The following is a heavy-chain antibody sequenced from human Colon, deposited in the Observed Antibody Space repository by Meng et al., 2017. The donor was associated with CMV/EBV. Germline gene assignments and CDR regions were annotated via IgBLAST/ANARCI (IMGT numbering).Heavy chain of an antibody. CDR1: GFTFDDHA. J-gene: IGHJ6*02. V-gene: IGHV3-9*01. CDR2: ITWNSETI. Sequence: SLKISCAASGFTFDDHAMHWVWQVPGKGPEWVAGITWNSETIEYGDSVKGRFTVSRDNAKTALYLQMNSLRAEDTALYYCAKDVGANFFYGLDVWGQGTTVTVSS. CDR3: AKDVGANFFYGLDV. D-gene: IGHD1-26*01.